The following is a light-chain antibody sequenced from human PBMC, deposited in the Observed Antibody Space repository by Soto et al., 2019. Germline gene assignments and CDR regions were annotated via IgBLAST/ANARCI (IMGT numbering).Light chain of an antibody. Sequence: DIQMTQSPSSLSASVGDRVNITCRASQSISSYLNWYQQNPGKAPKLLIYAASSLQSGVPSSFSGSGSATDFTLTISSLQPEDGATYYWQKSYSTPYTFGQGTKREIK. J-gene: IGKJ2*01. CDR2: AAS. CDR3: QKSYSTPYT. V-gene: IGKV1-39*01. CDR1: QSISSY.